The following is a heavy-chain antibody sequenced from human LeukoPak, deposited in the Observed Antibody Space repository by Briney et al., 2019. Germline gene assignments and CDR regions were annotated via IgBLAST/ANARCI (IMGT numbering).Heavy chain of an antibody. V-gene: IGHV4-59*08. Sequence: SETLSLTCTVSGGSISSYYWSWIRQPPGKGLEWIGYIYYSGSTNYNPSLKSRVTISVDTSKNQFSLKLSSVTAADTAVYYCARDRACSNGVCSYFDYWGQGTVVTVSS. CDR1: GGSISSYY. J-gene: IGHJ4*02. D-gene: IGHD2-8*01. CDR2: IYYSGST. CDR3: ARDRACSNGVCSYFDY.